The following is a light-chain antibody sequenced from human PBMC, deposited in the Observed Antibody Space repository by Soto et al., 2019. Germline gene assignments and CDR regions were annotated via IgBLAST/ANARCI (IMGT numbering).Light chain of an antibody. CDR1: QDLGKW. CDR2: KAS. CDR3: QQYTSYWT. J-gene: IGKJ1*01. Sequence: ILMSQSPSSLSASIGDRVKITCRASQDLGKWLGWYQQKPGKAPKLLIHKASTLSEGVPSRFSGFGSGTEYILTISDLQRDDFGTYFCQQYTSYWTFGQGTMVEIK. V-gene: IGKV1-5*03.